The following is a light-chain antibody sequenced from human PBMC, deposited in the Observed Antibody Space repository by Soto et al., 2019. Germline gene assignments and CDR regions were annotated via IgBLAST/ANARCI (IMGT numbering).Light chain of an antibody. CDR3: QHYNSFSRT. J-gene: IGKJ1*01. V-gene: IGKV1-5*03. CDR1: DNIVHW. Sequence: DIQMTQSPSTLSASVGDRVAITCRASDNIVHWVAGYQQTPGKAPKLLIYKAANLADEVPSRFAGSGSGTDFTRTITRLQPDEFETYYCQHYNSFSRTFGQGTKVEV. CDR2: KAA.